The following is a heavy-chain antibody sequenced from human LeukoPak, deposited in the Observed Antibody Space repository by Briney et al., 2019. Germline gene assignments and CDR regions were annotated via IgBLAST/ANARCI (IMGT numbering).Heavy chain of an antibody. Sequence: ATVKVSCKASGDTSSGYYMHWVRQAPGQGLDWMGWINPKSGGTFYSQKFSGRVTMTSDTSISTLYMELTSLTSDDTAVYYCARVNWNLGGGAFDFWGQGSLVIVS. CDR3: ARVNWNLGGGAFDF. CDR1: GDTSSGYY. CDR2: INPKSGGT. V-gene: IGHV1-2*02. D-gene: IGHD1-1*01. J-gene: IGHJ3*01.